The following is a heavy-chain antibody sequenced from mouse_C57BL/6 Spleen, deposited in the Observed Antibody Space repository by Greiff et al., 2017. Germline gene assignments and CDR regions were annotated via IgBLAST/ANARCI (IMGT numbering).Heavy chain of an antibody. CDR3: ARDYYAEAMDY. D-gene: IGHD1-1*01. Sequence: VQVVESGPELVKPGASVKLSCKASGYTFTSYDINWVKQRPGQGLEWIGWIYPRDGSTKYNEKFKGKATLTVDTSSSTAYMELHSLTSEDSAVYFCARDYYAEAMDYWGQGTSVTVSS. J-gene: IGHJ4*01. CDR1: GYTFTSYD. V-gene: IGHV1-85*01. CDR2: IYPRDGST.